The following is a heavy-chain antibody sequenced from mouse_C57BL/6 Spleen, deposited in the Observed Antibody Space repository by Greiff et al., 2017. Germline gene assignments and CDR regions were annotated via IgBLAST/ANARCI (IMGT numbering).Heavy chain of an antibody. CDR3: ARHYGSRWAMDY. J-gene: IGHJ4*01. CDR1: GFTFSSYT. D-gene: IGHD1-1*01. Sequence: EVKVEESGGGLVKPGGSLKLSCAASGFTFSSYTMSWVRQTPEKRLEWVATISGGGGNTYYPDSVKGRFTISRDNAKNTLYLQMSSLRSEDTALYYCARHYGSRWAMDYWGQGTSVTVSS. CDR2: ISGGGGNT. V-gene: IGHV5-9*01.